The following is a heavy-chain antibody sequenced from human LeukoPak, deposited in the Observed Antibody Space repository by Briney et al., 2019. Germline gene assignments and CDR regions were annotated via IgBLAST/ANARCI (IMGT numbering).Heavy chain of an antibody. Sequence: GGSLRRSCAASGFTFSSYAMSWVRQAPGKGLEWVSAISGSGGSTYYADSVKGRFTISRDNSKNTLYLQMNSLRAKDTAVYYCAKVRRTRNYYYYYGMDVWGQGTTVTVSS. CDR3: AKVRRTRNYYYYYGMDV. V-gene: IGHV3-23*01. CDR2: ISGSGGST. CDR1: GFTFSSYA. J-gene: IGHJ6*02.